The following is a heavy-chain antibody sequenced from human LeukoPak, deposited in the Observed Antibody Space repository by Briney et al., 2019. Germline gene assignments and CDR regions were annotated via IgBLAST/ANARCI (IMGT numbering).Heavy chain of an antibody. CDR3: GVCWGGNSDYFDY. J-gene: IGHJ4*02. CDR1: GGSISSGSYY. CDR2: IYYSGST. V-gene: IGHV4-39*06. D-gene: IGHD4-23*01. Sequence: SETLSLTCTVSGGSISSGSYYWGWIRQPPGKGLEWIGSIYYSGSTYYNPSLKSRVTISVDTSKNQFPLKLSSVTAADTAVYYCGVCWGGNSDYFDYWGQGTLVTVSS.